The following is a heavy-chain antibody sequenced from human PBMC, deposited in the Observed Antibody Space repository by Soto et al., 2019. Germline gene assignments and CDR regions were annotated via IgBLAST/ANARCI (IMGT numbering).Heavy chain of an antibody. V-gene: IGHV3-23*04. D-gene: IGHD6-19*01. CDR2: ISGSGDDT. Sequence: EVQLVESGGGLVQPGGSLRLSCAASGFTFSIYALSWVRQTPGKGLEWVSAISGSGDDTYYTDSVKGRFTISRDNSKHTLYLQMSSLRAEDTAIYYCAKVDRYSSGWSSYAPEYYYYSMDVWGQGTTVTVSS. CDR1: GFTFSIYA. J-gene: IGHJ6*02. CDR3: AKVDRYSSGWSSYAPEYYYYSMDV.